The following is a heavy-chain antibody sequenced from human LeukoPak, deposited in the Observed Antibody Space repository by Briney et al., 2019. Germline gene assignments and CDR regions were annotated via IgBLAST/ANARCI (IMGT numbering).Heavy chain of an antibody. J-gene: IGHJ4*02. Sequence: GKSLRLSCAASGFTFSSYGMHWVCQAPGKGLEWVAVIWYDGSNKYYADSVKGRFTISRENSKNTLYLQMNSLRAEDTAVYYCARDRAYDSSGYHYWGQGTLVTVSS. D-gene: IGHD3-22*01. CDR1: GFTFSSYG. CDR2: IWYDGSNK. CDR3: ARDRAYDSSGYHY. V-gene: IGHV3-33*01.